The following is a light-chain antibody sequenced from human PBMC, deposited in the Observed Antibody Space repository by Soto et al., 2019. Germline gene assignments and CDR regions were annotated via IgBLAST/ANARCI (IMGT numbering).Light chain of an antibody. CDR3: TSYASSSPVL. V-gene: IGLV2-14*01. J-gene: IGLJ2*01. Sequence: QSALTQPASVSGSLGQSITISCTGTSSDVGAYNYVAWYQQHPDKAPILRIFEVTNRPSGVSGRFAGSQSGITASLSISGLQPEVEADYYCTSYASSSPVLFGGGTPLTV. CDR1: SSDVGAYNY. CDR2: EVT.